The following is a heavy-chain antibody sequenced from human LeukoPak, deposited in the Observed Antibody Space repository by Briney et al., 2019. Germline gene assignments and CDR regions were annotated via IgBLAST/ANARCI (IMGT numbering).Heavy chain of an antibody. Sequence: PGGSLRLSCAASGFTFSSYAMSWVRQAPGKGLEWVSAISGSGGSTYYADSVKGRFTISRDNSKNTLYLQMNSLRAEDTAVYYCAKDRLQPLDYYDSSGYYSEFDYWGQGTLVTVSS. CDR1: GFTFSSYA. CDR2: ISGSGGST. J-gene: IGHJ4*02. V-gene: IGHV3-23*01. D-gene: IGHD3-22*01. CDR3: AKDRLQPLDYYDSSGYYSEFDY.